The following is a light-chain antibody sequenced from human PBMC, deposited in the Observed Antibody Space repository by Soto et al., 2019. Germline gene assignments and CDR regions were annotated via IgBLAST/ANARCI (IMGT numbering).Light chain of an antibody. Sequence: VFTHSPGTLSLSPGERATLSCRASQSVSSSYLAWYQQKSGQAPRLLIYGASSRATGIPDRFSGSGSGTDFTLTISRLEPEDFAVYYCQQYGSSPPGRTFGQGTKVDIK. V-gene: IGKV3-20*01. CDR3: QQYGSSPPGRT. CDR2: GAS. CDR1: QSVSSSY. J-gene: IGKJ1*01.